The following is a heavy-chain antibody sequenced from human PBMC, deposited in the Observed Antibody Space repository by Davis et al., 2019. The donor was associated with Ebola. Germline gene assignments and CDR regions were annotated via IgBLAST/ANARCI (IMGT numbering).Heavy chain of an antibody. J-gene: IGHJ4*02. D-gene: IGHD1-26*01. Sequence: GESLKISCAASGFTFSNAWMSWVRQAPGKGLEWVANIKQDGSAKFYVDSVKGRLTISRDNAKNSLYLQMNSLRAEDTAVYYCARFYSGNYFDYWGQGTLVTVSS. V-gene: IGHV3-7*01. CDR1: GFTFSNAW. CDR3: ARFYSGNYFDY. CDR2: IKQDGSAK.